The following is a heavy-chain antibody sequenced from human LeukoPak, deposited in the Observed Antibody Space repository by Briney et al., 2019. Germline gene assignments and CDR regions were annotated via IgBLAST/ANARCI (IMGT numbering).Heavy chain of an antibody. Sequence: PSEILSLTCAVYGGSFSGYYWSWIRQPPGKGLEWIGEINHSGSTNYNPSLKSRVTISVDTSKNQFSLKLSSVTAADTAVYYCATRTRSWFDPWGQGTLVTVSS. J-gene: IGHJ5*02. CDR1: GGSFSGYY. CDR2: INHSGST. V-gene: IGHV4-34*01. CDR3: ATRTRSWFDP. D-gene: IGHD1-14*01.